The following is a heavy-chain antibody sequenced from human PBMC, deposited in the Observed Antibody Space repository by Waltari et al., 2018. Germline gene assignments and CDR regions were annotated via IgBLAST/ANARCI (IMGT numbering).Heavy chain of an antibody. CDR3: AAQLRNAEYFQH. J-gene: IGHJ1*01. CDR2: ISWNSGSI. V-gene: IGHV3-9*01. CDR1: GFPFVDYA. D-gene: IGHD6-6*01. Sequence: EVQLVESGGGLVLPGRSLRLSCAAPGFPFVDYAMHWVRPAPGKGLEGVSGISWNSGSIGYADSGKGRFTISRDNAKNSLYLQMNSLRAEDTALYYCAAQLRNAEYFQHWGQGTLVTVSS.